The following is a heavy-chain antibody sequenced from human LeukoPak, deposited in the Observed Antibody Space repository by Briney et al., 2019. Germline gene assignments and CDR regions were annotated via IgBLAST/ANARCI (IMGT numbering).Heavy chain of an antibody. Sequence: PSETLSLTCTVSRGSISGGGYYWGWIRQPPGKGLEWIGIIFYSGSTYYSPSLKSRVTISADTSKNQVSLTLTSVTAADTAVYYCAREPRTGSGVAVTGVDYWGQGILVTVSS. J-gene: IGHJ4*02. CDR1: RGSISGGGYY. CDR2: IFYSGST. CDR3: AREPRTGSGVAVTGVDY. V-gene: IGHV4-39*07. D-gene: IGHD6-19*01.